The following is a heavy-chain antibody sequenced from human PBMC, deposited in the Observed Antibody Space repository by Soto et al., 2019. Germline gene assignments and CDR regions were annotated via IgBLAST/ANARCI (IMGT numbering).Heavy chain of an antibody. CDR3: ARVSGYPGYYCYYGMDV. CDR1: GGSISSYY. Sequence: ASETLSLTCTVSGGSISSYYWSWIRQPPGKGLEWIGYIYCSGSTNHHPSLKSRVTISVDTSKNQFSLKLSSVTAADTAVYYCARVSGYPGYYCYYGMDVWGQGTTVTVSS. D-gene: IGHD5-12*01. V-gene: IGHV4-59*01. J-gene: IGHJ6*02. CDR2: IYCSGST.